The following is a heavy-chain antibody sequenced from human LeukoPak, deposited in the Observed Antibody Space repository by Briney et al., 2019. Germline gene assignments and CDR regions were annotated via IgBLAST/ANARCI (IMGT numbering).Heavy chain of an antibody. J-gene: IGHJ3*02. D-gene: IGHD3-3*01. Sequence: GGSLRLSCAASGFTFSSYAMSWVRQAPGKGLEWVSAISGSGGSTYYADSVKGRFTISRDNSKNTLYLQMNSLRAEDTAVYYCAKGAYDFWSGYYLDAFDIWGQGTMVTVSS. V-gene: IGHV3-23*01. CDR2: ISGSGGST. CDR3: AKGAYDFWSGYYLDAFDI. CDR1: GFTFSSYA.